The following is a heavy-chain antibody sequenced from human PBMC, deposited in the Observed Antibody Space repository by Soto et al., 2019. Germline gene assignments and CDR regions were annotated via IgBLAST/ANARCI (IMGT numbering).Heavy chain of an antibody. V-gene: IGHV5-51*01. CDR2: LYPGDFDT. CDR1: GYSFTSYW. Sequence: PGESLKISCKGSGYSFTSYWIGWVRQMPGKGLEWMGILYPGDFDTRYSPSFRGQVTISADKSISTAYLQWSSLKASDTAMYYCARADGYCTNGECYTGAFDVWGQGTIVIVSS. D-gene: IGHD2-8*01. CDR3: ARADGYCTNGECYTGAFDV. J-gene: IGHJ3*01.